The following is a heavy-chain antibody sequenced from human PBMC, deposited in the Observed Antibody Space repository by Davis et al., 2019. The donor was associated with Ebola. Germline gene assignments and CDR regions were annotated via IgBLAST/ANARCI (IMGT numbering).Heavy chain of an antibody. CDR1: GFTFSTYW. V-gene: IGHV3-7*01. D-gene: IGHD3-3*01. Sequence: GESLKISCAASGFTFSTYWMSWVRQAPGKGLEWVANIKQDGSEKYYVDSVKGRFTISRDNAKNSLYLQMNSLRAEDTAVYYCARAPSTYDFWSGKHVPVFDYWGQGTLVTVSS. J-gene: IGHJ4*02. CDR2: IKQDGSEK. CDR3: ARAPSTYDFWSGKHVPVFDY.